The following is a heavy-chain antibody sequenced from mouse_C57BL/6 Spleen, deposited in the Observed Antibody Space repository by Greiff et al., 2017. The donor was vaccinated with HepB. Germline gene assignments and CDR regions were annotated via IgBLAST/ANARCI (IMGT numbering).Heavy chain of an antibody. CDR1: GFTFSSYA. Sequence: EVQLVESGGGLVKPGGSLKLSCAASGFTFSSYAMSWVRQTPEKRLEWVATISDGGSYTYYPDNVKGRFTNSRDNAKNNLYLQMSQLKSEDTAMYYCARDGGDYGSSLWYFDVWGTGTTVTVSS. J-gene: IGHJ1*03. CDR2: ISDGGSYT. CDR3: ARDGGDYGSSLWYFDV. V-gene: IGHV5-4*01. D-gene: IGHD1-1*01.